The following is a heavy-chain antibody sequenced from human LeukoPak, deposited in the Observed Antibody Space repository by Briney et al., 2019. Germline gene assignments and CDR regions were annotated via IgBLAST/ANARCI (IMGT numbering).Heavy chain of an antibody. D-gene: IGHD3-22*01. J-gene: IGHJ5*02. CDR3: ARVVRTYYYDSSGPPGWFDP. Sequence: KPSETLSLTCAVYGGSFSGYYWSWIRQPPGKGLEWIGEINHSGSTNYNPSLKSRVTISVGTSKNQFSLKLSPVTAADTAVYYCARVVRTYYYDSSGPPGWFDPWGQGTLVTVSS. CDR1: GGSFSGYY. V-gene: IGHV4-34*01. CDR2: INHSGST.